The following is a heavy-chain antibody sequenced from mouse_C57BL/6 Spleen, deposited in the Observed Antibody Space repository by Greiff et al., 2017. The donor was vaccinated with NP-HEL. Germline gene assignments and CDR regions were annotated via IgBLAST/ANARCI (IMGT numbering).Heavy chain of an antibody. Sequence: QVQLQQPGAELVMPGASVKLSCKASGYTFTSYWMHWVKQRPGQGLEWIGEIDPSDSYTNYNQKVKGKSTLTVGKSSSTAYMQLSSLTSEDSAVYYCARLSEAYWGQGTLVTVSA. CDR1: GYTFTSYW. CDR3: ARLSEAY. CDR2: IDPSDSYT. J-gene: IGHJ3*01. V-gene: IGHV1-69*01.